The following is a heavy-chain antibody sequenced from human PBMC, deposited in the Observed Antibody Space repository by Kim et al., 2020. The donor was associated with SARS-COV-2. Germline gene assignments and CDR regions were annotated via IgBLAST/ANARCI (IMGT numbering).Heavy chain of an antibody. CDR3: AKDISWNYQSYAFDI. J-gene: IGHJ3*02. CDR2: ISGSGGST. CDR1: GLTFSSYA. Sequence: GGSLRLSCAASGLTFSSYAISWVRQAPGKGLEWVSGISGSGGSTYYADSVTGRFTISRDNSKNTVYLQMNSLRAEDTAVYYCAKDISWNYQSYAFDIWGHGTMVTVSS. D-gene: IGHD1-7*01. V-gene: IGHV3-23*01.